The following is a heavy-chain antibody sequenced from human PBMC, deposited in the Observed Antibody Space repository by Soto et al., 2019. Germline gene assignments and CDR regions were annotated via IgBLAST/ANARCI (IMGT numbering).Heavy chain of an antibody. CDR1: GFTFSSYG. CDR2: ISYDGSNK. Sequence: GGSLRLSCAASGFTFSSYGMHWVRQAPGKGLEWVAVISYDGSNKYYADSVKGRFTISRDNSKNTLYLQMNSLRAEDTAVYYCAKDSPRRSDPGRDAFDIWGQGTMVTVSS. CDR3: AKDSPRRSDPGRDAFDI. V-gene: IGHV3-30*18. J-gene: IGHJ3*02.